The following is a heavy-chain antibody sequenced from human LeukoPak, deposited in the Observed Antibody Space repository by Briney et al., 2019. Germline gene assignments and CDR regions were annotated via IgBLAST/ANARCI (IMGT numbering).Heavy chain of an antibody. D-gene: IGHD5-24*01. CDR1: GFTLSSYW. CDR3: VRDGMVTIPFDY. CDR2: IDFDGTST. J-gene: IGHJ4*02. Sequence: GGSLRLSCAASGFTLSSYWMHWVRQVPGKGLVWVSRIDFDGTSTLYTDSVKGRFTISRDNAKNMLYLQMNSLRAEDTAVYYCVRDGMVTIPFDYWGQGTLVTVSS. V-gene: IGHV3-74*01.